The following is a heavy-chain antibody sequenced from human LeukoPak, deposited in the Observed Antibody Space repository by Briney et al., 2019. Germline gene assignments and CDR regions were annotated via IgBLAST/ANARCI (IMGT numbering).Heavy chain of an antibody. Sequence: GGSLRLSCAGSGFTFSHFWMSWVRQAPGKGLEWVAYIKKTGVETYYLDSVKGRFTITRDNNRNSLFLQMYSLRAEDTAVYFCARENGYCSGSDCYSYFDSWGQGTLVTVSS. J-gene: IGHJ4*02. CDR2: IKKTGVET. D-gene: IGHD2-15*01. CDR3: ARENGYCSGSDCYSYFDS. V-gene: IGHV3-7*01. CDR1: GFTFSHFW.